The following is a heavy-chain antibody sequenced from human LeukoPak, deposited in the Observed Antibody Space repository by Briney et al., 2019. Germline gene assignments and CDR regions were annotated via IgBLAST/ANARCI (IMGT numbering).Heavy chain of an antibody. CDR2: IYYSGST. Sequence: SETLSLTCTVSGGSISSYYWGWIRQPPGKGLEWIGSIYYSGSTYYNPSLKSRVTISVDTSKNQFSLKLSSVTAADTAVYYCARIGKVVTAISPIRGFDYWGQGTLVTVSS. J-gene: IGHJ4*02. V-gene: IGHV4-39*01. D-gene: IGHD2-21*02. CDR3: ARIGKVVTAISPIRGFDY. CDR1: GGSISSYY.